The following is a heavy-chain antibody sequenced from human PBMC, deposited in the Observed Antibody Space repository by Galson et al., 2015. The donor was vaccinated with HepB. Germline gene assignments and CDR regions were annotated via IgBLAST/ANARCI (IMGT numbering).Heavy chain of an antibody. CDR1: GGPVSSGSYY. D-gene: IGHD6-13*01. V-gene: IGHV4-61*01. CDR3: ARDRGVAAARYFDY. J-gene: IGHJ4*02. Sequence: SETLSLTCTVSGGPVSSGSYYWSWIRQPPGKGLEWIGYIYYSGSTNYNPSLKSRVTISVDTSKNQFSLKLSPVTAADTAVYYCARDRGVAAARYFDYWGQGTLVTASS. CDR2: IYYSGST.